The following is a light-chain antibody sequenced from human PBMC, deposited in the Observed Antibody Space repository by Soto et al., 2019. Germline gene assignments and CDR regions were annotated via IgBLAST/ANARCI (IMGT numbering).Light chain of an antibody. J-gene: IGLJ2*01. CDR2: EVS. CDR1: SSDVGGYNY. CDR3: SSYTSSRNVV. Sequence: QSALTQPASVSGSPGQSITISCTGTSSDVGGYNYVSWYQQHPGKAPKLMIYEVSNRPSGVSNRLSGSKSGNTASLTISGLQAEDEADYYCSSYTSSRNVVFGGGTKVTVL. V-gene: IGLV2-14*01.